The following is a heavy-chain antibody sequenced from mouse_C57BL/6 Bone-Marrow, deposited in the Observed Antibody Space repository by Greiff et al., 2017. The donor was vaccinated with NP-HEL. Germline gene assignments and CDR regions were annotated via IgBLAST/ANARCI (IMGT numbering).Heavy chain of an antibody. V-gene: IGHV5-6*01. CDR1: GFTFSSYG. CDR2: ISSGGSYT. Sequence: EVQGVESGGDLVKPGGSLKLSCAASGFTFSSYGMSWVRQTPDKRLEWVATISSGGSYTYYPDSVKGRFTISRDNAKNTLYLQMSSLKSEDTAMYYCARQYDYDGDYWGQGTTLTVSS. CDR3: ARQYDYDGDY. D-gene: IGHD2-4*01. J-gene: IGHJ2*01.